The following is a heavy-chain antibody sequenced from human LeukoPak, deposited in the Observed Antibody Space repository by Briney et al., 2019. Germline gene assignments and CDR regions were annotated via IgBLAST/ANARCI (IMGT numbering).Heavy chain of an antibody. Sequence: SETLSLTCAVSGGSISSSNWWSWVRQPPGKGLEWIGEIYHSGSTNYNPSLKSRVTISVDKSKNQFSLKLTSVTAADTAVYYCARKDYDSGYYDYWGQGTLVTVSS. V-gene: IGHV4-4*02. CDR3: ARKDYDSGYYDY. CDR2: IYHSGST. J-gene: IGHJ4*02. D-gene: IGHD3-22*01. CDR1: GGSISSSNW.